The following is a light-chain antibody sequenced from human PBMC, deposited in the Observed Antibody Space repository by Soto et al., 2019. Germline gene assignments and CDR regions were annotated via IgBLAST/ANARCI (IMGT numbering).Light chain of an antibody. J-gene: IGKJ5*01. CDR2: AAS. CDR1: QAISDY. Sequence: DIQLTQSPSFLCASVGDTVTITCRASQAISDYLAWYQQKPGKAPKLLIYAASTLQTGVPSRFSGIGSGTQFTLTISSLQPEDFATYYCQQLHTYPITFGQGTRLETK. V-gene: IGKV1-9*01. CDR3: QQLHTYPIT.